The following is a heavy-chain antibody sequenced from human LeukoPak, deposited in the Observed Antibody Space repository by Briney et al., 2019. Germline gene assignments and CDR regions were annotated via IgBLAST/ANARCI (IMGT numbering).Heavy chain of an antibody. CDR3: ASQGGY. Sequence: GGSLRLSCAASGLSLSDFWMHWVRQVPGKGLVWVSRISPDGTKTRYADFVKGRFIISRENAKNALYLQMNNLRVDDTAMYYCASQGGYWSQGTLVAVSS. J-gene: IGHJ4*02. CDR1: GLSLSDFW. V-gene: IGHV3-74*01. D-gene: IGHD3-16*01. CDR2: ISPDGTKT.